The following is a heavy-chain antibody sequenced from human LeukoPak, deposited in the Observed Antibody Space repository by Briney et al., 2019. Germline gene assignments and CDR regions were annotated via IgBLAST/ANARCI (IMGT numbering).Heavy chain of an antibody. D-gene: IGHD6-13*01. V-gene: IGHV1-2*02. Sequence: ASVKVSCKASGYTFTGYYMHWVRQAPGQGLEWMGWINPNNGGTNYAQKFQGRVTMTRDTSISTAYMELSRLRSDDTAVYYCATDSSSWNIDYWGQGTLVTVSS. CDR3: ATDSSSWNIDY. CDR1: GYTFTGYY. CDR2: INPNNGGT. J-gene: IGHJ4*02.